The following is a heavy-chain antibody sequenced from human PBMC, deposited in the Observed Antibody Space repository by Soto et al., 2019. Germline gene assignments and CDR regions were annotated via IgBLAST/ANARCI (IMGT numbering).Heavy chain of an antibody. CDR2: IYYSGST. J-gene: IGHJ5*02. CDR3: ARQDGDSGYDYPGLVFDP. D-gene: IGHD5-12*01. V-gene: IGHV4-39*01. Sequence: PSETLSLTCTVSGGSISSSSYYWGWIRQPPGKGLEWIGSIYYSGSTYYNPSLKSRVTISVDTSKNQFSLKLSSVTAADTAVYYCARQDGDSGYDYPGLVFDPWGQGTLVTVSS. CDR1: GGSISSSSYY.